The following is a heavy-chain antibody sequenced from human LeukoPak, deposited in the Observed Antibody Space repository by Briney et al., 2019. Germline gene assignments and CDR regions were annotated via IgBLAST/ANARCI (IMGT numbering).Heavy chain of an antibody. D-gene: IGHD3-3*01. CDR1: GFTFSDHY. CDR3: TRGNFWSGFYGIDV. V-gene: IGHV3-72*01. J-gene: IGHJ6*02. CDR2: IRTKAKSYTT. Sequence: GGSLRLSCAASGFTFSDHYMDWVRQAPAKGLEWVSRIRTKAKSYTTEYAASVKGRFTISRDDSKNALYLQMNSLKTEDTAVYYCTRGNFWSGFYGIDVWGQGTTVIVSS.